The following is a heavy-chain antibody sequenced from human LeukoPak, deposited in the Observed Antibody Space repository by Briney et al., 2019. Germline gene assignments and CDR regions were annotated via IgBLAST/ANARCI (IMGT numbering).Heavy chain of an antibody. CDR3: ASGLRRRVTAIGYGPREYYYYMDV. Sequence: PGGSLRLSCAASGFTFSSYSMNWVRQAPGKGLEWVSSISSSSSYIYYADSVKGRFTISRDNAKNSLYLQMNSLRAEDTAVYYCASGLRRRVTAIGYGPREYYYYMDVWGKGTTVTISS. CDR2: ISSSSSYI. CDR1: GFTFSSYS. D-gene: IGHD2-21*02. V-gene: IGHV3-21*01. J-gene: IGHJ6*03.